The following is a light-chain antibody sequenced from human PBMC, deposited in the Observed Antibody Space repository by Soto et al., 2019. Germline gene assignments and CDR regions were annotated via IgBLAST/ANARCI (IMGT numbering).Light chain of an antibody. Sequence: EIVLTQSPATLSVSPGERAILSCSASQSIRTNVAWYQQRPGQAPRRLIYGASTRATDIPARFSGSGSGTEFTLTISSLQSEDFAIYYCQQYNRWTSITFGQGTRLEF. V-gene: IGKV3-15*01. CDR2: GAS. CDR3: QQYNRWTSIT. CDR1: QSIRTN. J-gene: IGKJ5*01.